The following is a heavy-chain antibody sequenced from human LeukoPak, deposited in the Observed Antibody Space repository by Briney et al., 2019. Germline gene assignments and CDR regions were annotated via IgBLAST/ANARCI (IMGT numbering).Heavy chain of an antibody. CDR1: GGTFSSYA. J-gene: IGHJ4*02. Sequence: SVKVSCKASGGTFSSYAISWVRQAPGQGLEWMGGIIPIFGTANYAQKFQGRVTITTDESTSTAYMELSSLRSEDTAVYYCARSIVGATHPYFDYWGQGTLVTVSS. CDR2: IIPIFGTA. CDR3: ARSIVGATHPYFDY. V-gene: IGHV1-69*05. D-gene: IGHD1-26*01.